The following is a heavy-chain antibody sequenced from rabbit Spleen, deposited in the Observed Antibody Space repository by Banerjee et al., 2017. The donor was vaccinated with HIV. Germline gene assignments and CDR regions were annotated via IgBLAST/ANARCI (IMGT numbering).Heavy chain of an antibody. Sequence: QEQLVESGGGLVQPEGSLTLTCKDSGFSYSANYYMCWVRQAPGKGLEWIACISARSGSTYYASWAKGRFPISKTSSTAVTLQMTSLTAADTATYFCARDGPASTFAFDLWGPGTLVTVS. J-gene: IGHJ4*01. CDR1: GFSYSANYY. CDR3: ARDGPASTFAFDL. V-gene: IGHV1S45*01. CDR2: ISARSGST. D-gene: IGHD7-1*01.